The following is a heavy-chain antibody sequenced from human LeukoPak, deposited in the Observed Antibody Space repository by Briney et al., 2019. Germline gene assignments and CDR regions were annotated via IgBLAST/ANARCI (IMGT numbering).Heavy chain of an antibody. J-gene: IGHJ3*02. CDR2: ISAYNGNT. CDR1: GYTFTSYG. V-gene: IGHV1-18*01. D-gene: IGHD3-22*01. Sequence: ASVKVSCKASGYTFTSYGISWVRQAPGQGLEWMGWISAYNGNTNYAQKLQGRVTMTTDTSTSTAYMELRSLRSDDTAVYYCAREPHNVDYYDSPGPDAFDIWGQGTMVTVSS. CDR3: AREPHNVDYYDSPGPDAFDI.